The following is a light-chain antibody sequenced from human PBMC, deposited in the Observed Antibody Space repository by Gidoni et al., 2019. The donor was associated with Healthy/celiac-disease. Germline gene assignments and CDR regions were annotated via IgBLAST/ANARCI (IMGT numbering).Light chain of an antibody. CDR2: AAS. J-gene: IGKJ1*01. CDR3: QQSYSTT. V-gene: IGKV1-39*01. CDR1: QSISSY. Sequence: DIQMTQSPSSLSASVGDRVTITSRASQSISSYLNWYQQKPGKAPTLLIYAASSLQSGAPSRFSGSGSGTDFTLTISSLQPEDFATYYCQQSYSTTFGQGTKVEIK.